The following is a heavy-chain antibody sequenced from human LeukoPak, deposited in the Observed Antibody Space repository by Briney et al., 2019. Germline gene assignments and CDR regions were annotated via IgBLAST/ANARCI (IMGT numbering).Heavy chain of an antibody. V-gene: IGHV3-66*01. CDR3: RFGSGRFSFDF. D-gene: IGHD3-10*01. J-gene: IGHJ4*02. CDR1: GFTVSSNY. Sequence: EPGGSLRLSCAASGFTVSSNYMSWVRQAPGRGLEWVSVIYSGGSTYYADSVKGRFTISRDNSKNTLFLQMNSLRAGDTAVYYCRFGSGRFSFDFWGQGTLVTVSS. CDR2: IYSGGST.